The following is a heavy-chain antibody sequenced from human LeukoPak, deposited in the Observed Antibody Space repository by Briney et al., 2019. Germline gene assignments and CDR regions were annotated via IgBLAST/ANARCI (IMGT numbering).Heavy chain of an antibody. D-gene: IGHD6-13*01. V-gene: IGHV4-39*07. CDR2: IFYSGST. CDR3: ARGHGGGSWYRPGYYYYYYMDV. J-gene: IGHJ6*03. CDR1: GGSISTSSYY. Sequence: PSETLFLTCTVSGGSISTSSYYWGWVRQPPGKGLEWIGNIFYSGSTYYSPSLKSRVTISLDTSRNQFSLKLNSVTAADTAVYYCARGHGGGSWYRPGYYYYYYMDVWGKGTTVTVSS.